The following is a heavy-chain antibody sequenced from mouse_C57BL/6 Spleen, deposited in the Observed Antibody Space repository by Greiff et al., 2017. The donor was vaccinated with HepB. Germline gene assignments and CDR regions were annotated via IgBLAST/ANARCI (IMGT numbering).Heavy chain of an antibody. V-gene: IGHV1-53*01. CDR3: ARYYDGYYVNFDY. Sequence: QVHVKQPGTELVKPGASVKLSCKASGYTFTSYWMHWVKQRPGQGLEWIGNINPSNGGTNYNEKFKSKATLTVDKSSSTAYMQLSSLTSEDSAVYYCARYYDGYYVNFDYWGQGTTLTVSS. CDR1: GYTFTSYW. CDR2: INPSNGGT. J-gene: IGHJ2*01. D-gene: IGHD2-3*01.